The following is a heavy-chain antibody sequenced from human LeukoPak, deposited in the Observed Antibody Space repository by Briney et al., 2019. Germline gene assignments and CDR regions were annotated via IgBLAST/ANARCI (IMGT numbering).Heavy chain of an antibody. CDR3: ASLSLYYYFDY. Sequence: PGRSLRLSCAASGFTFSSYGMHWVRQAPGKGLEWVAVISYDGSNKYYADSVKGRFTISRGNSKNTLYLQMNSLRADDTAVYYCASLSLYYYFDYWGQGTLVTVSS. J-gene: IGHJ4*02. CDR1: GFTFSSYG. D-gene: IGHD2-21*01. CDR2: ISYDGSNK. V-gene: IGHV3-30*03.